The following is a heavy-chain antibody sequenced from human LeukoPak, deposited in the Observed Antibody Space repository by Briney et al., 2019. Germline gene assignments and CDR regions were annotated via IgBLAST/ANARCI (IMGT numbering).Heavy chain of an antibody. CDR1: GFIFSSYS. V-gene: IGHV3-21*01. CDR2: ISSSSSYI. D-gene: IGHD5-24*01. Sequence: GGSLRLSCAASGFIFSSYSMSWVRQAPGKGLEWVSSISSSSSYIYYTDSVKGRFTISRDNAKNSLLLQINSLRAEDTAVYYCARGSRTIELGDDYWGQGTLVTVSS. J-gene: IGHJ4*02. CDR3: ARGSRTIELGDDY.